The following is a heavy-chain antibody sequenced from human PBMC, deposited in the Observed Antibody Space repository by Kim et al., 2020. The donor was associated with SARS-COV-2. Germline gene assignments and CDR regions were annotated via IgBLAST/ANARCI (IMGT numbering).Heavy chain of an antibody. J-gene: IGHJ5*02. CDR2: ISAYNGNT. CDR1: GYTFNSCG. Sequence: ASVKVSCKASGYTFNSCGISWVRQAPGQGLEWMGWISAYNGNTNYAQKFQGRVTWTTDTSTSTAYMELRSLISDDTAVYYCARAPLGYCSSTSCFFSKFDPWGQGTLVTVSS. CDR3: ARAPLGYCSSTSCFFSKFDP. D-gene: IGHD2-2*01. V-gene: IGHV1-18*01.